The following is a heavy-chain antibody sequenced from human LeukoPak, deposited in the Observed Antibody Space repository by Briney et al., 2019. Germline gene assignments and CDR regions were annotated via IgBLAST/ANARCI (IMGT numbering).Heavy chain of an antibody. CDR2: IYYSGST. CDR1: GGSISSGGYY. CDR3: ARSGEVVPFDY. J-gene: IGHJ4*02. V-gene: IGHV4-31*03. Sequence: KSSETLSLTCTVSGGSISSGGYYWSWIRQHPGKGLEWIGYIYYSGSTYYNPSLKSRVTISVDTSKNQFSLKLSSVTAADTAVYYCARSGEVVPFDYWGQGTLVTVSS. D-gene: IGHD3-22*01.